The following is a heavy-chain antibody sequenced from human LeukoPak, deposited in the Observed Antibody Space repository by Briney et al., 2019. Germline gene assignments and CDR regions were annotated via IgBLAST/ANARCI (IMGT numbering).Heavy chain of an antibody. CDR2: IYSGGST. CDR1: GFTVSSNY. D-gene: IGHD1-26*01. V-gene: IGHV3-66*01. CDR3: ARDGRRTVFASVPYYFDY. J-gene: IGHJ4*02. Sequence: GGSLRLSCAASGFTVSSNYMSWVRQAPGKGLGWVSVIYSGGSTYYADSVKGRFTISRDNSKNTLYLQMNSLRAEDTAVYYCARDGRRTVFASVPYYFDYWGQGTLVTVSS.